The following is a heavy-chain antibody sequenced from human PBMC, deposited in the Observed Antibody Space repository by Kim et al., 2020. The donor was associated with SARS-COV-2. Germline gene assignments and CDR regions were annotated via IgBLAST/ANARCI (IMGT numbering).Heavy chain of an antibody. J-gene: IGHJ3*02. CDR3: AAPGCGGDCPNAFDI. Sequence: ASVKVSCKASGYTFTSYYMHWVRQAPGQGLEWMGIINPSGCSTSYAQKFQGRVTMTRDTSTSTVYMELSSLRSEDTAVYYCAAPGCGGDCPNAFDIWGQGTMVTVSS. V-gene: IGHV1-46*01. D-gene: IGHD2-21*02. CDR1: GYTFTSYY. CDR2: INPSGCST.